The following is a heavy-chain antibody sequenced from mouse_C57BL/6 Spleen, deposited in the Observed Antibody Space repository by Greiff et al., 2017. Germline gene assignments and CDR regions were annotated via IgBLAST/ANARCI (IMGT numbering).Heavy chain of an antibody. Sequence: EVKLVESGPGLVKPSQSLSLTCSVTGYSITSGYYWNWIRQFPGNKLEWMGYISYDGSNNYNPSLKNRISITRDTSKNQFFLKLNSVTTEDTATYYCARDLNYGSSSAWFAYWGQGTLVTVSA. J-gene: IGHJ3*01. CDR2: ISYDGSN. CDR1: GYSITSGYY. V-gene: IGHV3-6*01. D-gene: IGHD1-1*01. CDR3: ARDLNYGSSSAWFAY.